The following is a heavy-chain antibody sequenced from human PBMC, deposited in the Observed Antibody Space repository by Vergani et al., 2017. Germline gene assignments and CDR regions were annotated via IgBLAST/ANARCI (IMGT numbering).Heavy chain of an antibody. J-gene: IGHJ5*02. Sequence: QVQLVESGGGVVQPGRSLRLSCAASGFTFNQYGMHWVRQAPGKGLEWVAVTWYDGNNKQYADSVKGRITISRDNSKSTMYLQMKSLGDEDTGVYYCAKDLRLHYNRFDPWGQGTLVTVSS. V-gene: IGHV3-33*06. CDR2: TWYDGNNK. CDR1: GFTFNQYG. CDR3: AKDLRLHYNRFDP. D-gene: IGHD1-14*01.